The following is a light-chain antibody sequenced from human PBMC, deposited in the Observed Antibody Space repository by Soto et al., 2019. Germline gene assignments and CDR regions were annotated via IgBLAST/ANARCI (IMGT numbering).Light chain of an antibody. CDR1: QSVSSSY. V-gene: IGKV3-20*01. CDR3: QRYGSSPPVT. J-gene: IGKJ5*01. Sequence: EIVLTQSPGTLSLSPGERATLSCRASQSVSSSYLAWYQQKPGQAPRLLIYDASGRATGIPDRFSGSGSGTDFTRTISRLVPEDFAVYYCQRYGSSPPVTFGQGTLLEIK. CDR2: DAS.